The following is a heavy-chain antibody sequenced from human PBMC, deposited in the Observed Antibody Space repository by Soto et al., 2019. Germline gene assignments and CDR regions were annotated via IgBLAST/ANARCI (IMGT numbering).Heavy chain of an antibody. CDR1: GGSISSYY. CDR2: IYTSGST. Sequence: QVQLQESGPGLVKPSETLSLTCTVSGGSISSYYWSWIRQPAGKGLEWIGRIYTSGSTNYNPSLKSRLTMSVDTSKNQFSLKLSSVTAADTAVYYCARGGEGAVAYWETIWGQGTLVTVSS. CDR3: ARGGEGAVAYWETI. J-gene: IGHJ4*02. V-gene: IGHV4-4*07. D-gene: IGHD6-19*01.